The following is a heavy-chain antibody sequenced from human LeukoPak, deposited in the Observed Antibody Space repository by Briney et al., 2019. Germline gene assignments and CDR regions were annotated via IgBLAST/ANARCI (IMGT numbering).Heavy chain of an antibody. J-gene: IGHJ4*02. Sequence: ASVKVSCKASGYTLIGYGISWVRQAPGQGLEWVGWITTYNGNRKYSEKFQGRVTMTTDTSTSTYYMEMRSLRSDDTAIYYCARDCSNGVCFPRDYWGQGTLVTVST. CDR3: ARDCSNGVCFPRDY. CDR1: GYTLIGYG. CDR2: ITTYNGNR. D-gene: IGHD2-8*01. V-gene: IGHV1-18*01.